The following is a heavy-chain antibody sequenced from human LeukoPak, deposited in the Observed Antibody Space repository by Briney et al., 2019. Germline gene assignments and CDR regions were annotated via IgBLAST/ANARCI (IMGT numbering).Heavy chain of an antibody. Sequence: GASVKVSCKASGYTFTSYYIHWVRQAPGQGLEWMGVISSNGGSTTYAQKFQGRVTMTRDTSTRTVYMELSSLRSEDTALYYCARDPEANWAFFDYWGQGTQVTVSS. CDR3: ARDPEANWAFFDY. CDR1: GYTFTSYY. CDR2: ISSNGGST. V-gene: IGHV1-46*01. D-gene: IGHD7-27*01. J-gene: IGHJ4*02.